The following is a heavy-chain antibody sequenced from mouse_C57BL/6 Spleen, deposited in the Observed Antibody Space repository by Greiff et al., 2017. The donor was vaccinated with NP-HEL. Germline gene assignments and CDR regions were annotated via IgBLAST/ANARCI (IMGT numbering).Heavy chain of an antibody. CDR1: GYTFTSYW. CDR2: IDPSDSYT. J-gene: IGHJ3*01. Sequence: LVESGAELVMPGASVKLSCKASGYTFTSYWMHWVKQRPGQGLEWIGEIDPSDSYTNYNQKFKGKSTLTVDKSSSTAYMQLSSLTSEDSAVYYCARGALPAWFAYWGQGTLVTVSA. CDR3: ARGALPAWFAY. V-gene: IGHV1-69*01. D-gene: IGHD5-1*01.